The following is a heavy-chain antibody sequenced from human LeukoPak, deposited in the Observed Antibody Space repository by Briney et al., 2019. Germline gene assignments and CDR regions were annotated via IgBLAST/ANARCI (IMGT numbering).Heavy chain of an antibody. CDR1: GFTFSSYS. Sequence: GGSLRLSCAASGFTFSSYSMNWVRQAPGKGLEWVSSISSSSSYIYYADSVKGRFTISRDNARNSLYLQMNSLRAEDTAVYYCARDATSVSDLDYWGQGTLVTVSS. CDR3: ARDATSVSDLDY. J-gene: IGHJ4*02. CDR2: ISSSSSYI. V-gene: IGHV3-21*01.